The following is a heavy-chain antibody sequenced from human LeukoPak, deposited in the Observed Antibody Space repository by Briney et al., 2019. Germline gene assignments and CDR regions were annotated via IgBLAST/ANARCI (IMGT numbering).Heavy chain of an antibody. CDR2: IYYSGST. Sequence: SETLSLTCTVSGGSISSYYWSWIRQPPGKGLEWIGYIYYSGSTNYNPSLKSRVTISVDTPKNQFSLKLSSVTAADTAVYYCASAYYYDSSGAFDYWGQGTLVTVSS. J-gene: IGHJ4*02. CDR3: ASAYYYDSSGAFDY. V-gene: IGHV4-59*01. D-gene: IGHD3-22*01. CDR1: GGSISSYY.